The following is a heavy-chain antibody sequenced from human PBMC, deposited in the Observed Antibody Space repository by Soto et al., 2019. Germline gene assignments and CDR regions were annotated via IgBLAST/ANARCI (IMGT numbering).Heavy chain of an antibody. V-gene: IGHV4-61*01. J-gene: IGHJ4*02. D-gene: IGHD3-9*01. CDR3: ARARYYDWCFDL. CDR2: IHDSGST. Sequence: SETLSLTCTVSGDPVSGANYQWSWIRQPPGKGLEWIGYIHDSGSTNYNPSLESRVIISLHTSKNQFSLKLTSVTAADTAVYFCARARYYDWCFDLWGLGTPVTVSS. CDR1: GDPVSGANYQ.